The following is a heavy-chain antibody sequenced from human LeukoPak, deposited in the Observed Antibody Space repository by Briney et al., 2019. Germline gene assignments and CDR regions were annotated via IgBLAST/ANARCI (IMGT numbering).Heavy chain of an antibody. CDR3: AKDTAGYDSSDY. Sequence: GGSLRLSCAASGFTFSSYSMNWVRQAPGKGLEWVSYISSSSSTIYYADSVKGRFTISRDNSKNTLYLQMNSLRAEDTAVYYCAKDTAGYDSSDYWGQGTLVTVSS. V-gene: IGHV3-48*01. J-gene: IGHJ4*02. D-gene: IGHD3-22*01. CDR1: GFTFSSYS. CDR2: ISSSSSTI.